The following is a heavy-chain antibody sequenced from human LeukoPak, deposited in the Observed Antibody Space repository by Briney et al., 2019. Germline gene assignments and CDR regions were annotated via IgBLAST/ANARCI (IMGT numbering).Heavy chain of an antibody. Sequence: PSETLSLTCTVSGGSISSSSHYWGWIRQPPGKGLEWIGSIYSSGNTFYNSSLKSRVTISADTSKNQFSLRLSSVTAAGTAVYYCARRDYGVPFDPWGQGALVTVSS. V-gene: IGHV4-39*01. D-gene: IGHD4-17*01. J-gene: IGHJ5*02. CDR1: GGSISSSSHY. CDR3: ARRDYGVPFDP. CDR2: IYSSGNT.